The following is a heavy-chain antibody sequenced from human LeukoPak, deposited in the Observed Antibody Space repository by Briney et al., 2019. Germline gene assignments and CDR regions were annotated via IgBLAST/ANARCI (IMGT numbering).Heavy chain of an antibody. D-gene: IGHD3-22*01. CDR3: ARDLGQYYDTSDNWFDP. J-gene: IGHJ5*02. Sequence: PGGSLRLSCAASGFTFSNYWMHWVRQAPGKGLVWVSRINSDGINTSYADSVKGRFTISRDNAKNTLNLQMNSLRAEVTAVYYCARDLGQYYDTSDNWFDPWGQGTLVTVSS. CDR1: GFTFSNYW. CDR2: INSDGINT. V-gene: IGHV3-74*01.